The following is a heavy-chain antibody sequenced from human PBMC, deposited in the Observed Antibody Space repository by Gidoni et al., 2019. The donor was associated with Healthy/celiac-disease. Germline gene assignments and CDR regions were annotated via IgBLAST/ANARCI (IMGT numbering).Heavy chain of an antibody. Sequence: QVQLVQSGAEVKKPGSSVKVSCKASGGTFSSYAISWVRQAPGQGLEWMGGIIPIFGTANYAQKFQGRVTITADESTSTAYMELSSLRSEDTAVYYCARGRDRVPPPLLWFRESESYYYYGMDVWGQGTTVTVSS. J-gene: IGHJ6*02. CDR1: GGTFSSYA. CDR2: IIPIFGTA. V-gene: IGHV1-69*01. D-gene: IGHD3-10*01. CDR3: ARGRDRVPPPLLWFRESESYYYYGMDV.